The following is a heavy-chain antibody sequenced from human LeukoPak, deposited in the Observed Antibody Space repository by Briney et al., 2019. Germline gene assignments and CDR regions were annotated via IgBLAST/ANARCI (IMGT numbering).Heavy chain of an antibody. Sequence: GGSLRLSCAASGVTFSSNYMSWVRQAPGKGLEWVSVIYSGGSTYYVDSVKGRFTISRDNSKNTLYLQMNSLRAEDTAVYYCARVGIVGATNGYYYYGMDVWGQGTTVTASS. CDR1: GVTFSSNY. V-gene: IGHV3-53*01. CDR2: IYSGGST. CDR3: ARVGIVGATNGYYYYGMDV. D-gene: IGHD1-26*01. J-gene: IGHJ6*02.